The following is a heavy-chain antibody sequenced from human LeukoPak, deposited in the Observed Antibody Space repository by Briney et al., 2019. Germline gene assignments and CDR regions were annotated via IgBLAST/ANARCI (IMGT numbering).Heavy chain of an antibody. J-gene: IGHJ6*03. Sequence: SQTLSLTCTVSGGSISSGSYYWSWIRQPAVKGVEWIGRIYTSGSTNYNPSLKSRVTISVDTSKNQFSLKLSSVTAADTAVYYCARVGVDIVVVPAATYYYYYYMDVWGKGTTVTVSS. CDR2: IYTSGST. CDR3: ARVGVDIVVVPAATYYYYYYMDV. V-gene: IGHV4-61*02. CDR1: GGSISSGSYY. D-gene: IGHD2-2*01.